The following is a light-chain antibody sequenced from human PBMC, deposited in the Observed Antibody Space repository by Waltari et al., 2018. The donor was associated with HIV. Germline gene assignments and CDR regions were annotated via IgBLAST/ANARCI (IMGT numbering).Light chain of an antibody. CDR2: STN. V-gene: IGLV1-44*01. CDR1: SSNIGNNI. Sequence: QSVLTQALSVSGTPGQRVTISCSGSSSNIGNNIVNWYQQLSGTAPKLLIFSTNERPFGVPDRFSGSKSDTSASLAISGLQFEDEAYYYCATWDDSLNALVFGGGTKLTVL. CDR3: ATWDDSLNALV. J-gene: IGLJ2*01.